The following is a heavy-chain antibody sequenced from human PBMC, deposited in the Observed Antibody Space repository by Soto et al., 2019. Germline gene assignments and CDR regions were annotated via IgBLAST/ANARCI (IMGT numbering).Heavy chain of an antibody. CDR1: GGSISSGDYY. CDR3: ARVGSSGYMGGNWFDP. V-gene: IGHV4-30-4*01. CDR2: IYYSGST. D-gene: IGHD3-22*01. J-gene: IGHJ5*02. Sequence: PSETLSLTCTVSGGSISSGDYYWSWIRQPPGKGLEWIGYIYYSGSTYYNPSVKSRVTISVDTSKNQFSLKLSSVSAADTAVYYCARVGSSGYMGGNWFDPWGQGTLVTVSS.